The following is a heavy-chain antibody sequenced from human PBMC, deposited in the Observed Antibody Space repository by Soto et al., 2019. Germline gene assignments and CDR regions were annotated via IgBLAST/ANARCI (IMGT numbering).Heavy chain of an antibody. J-gene: IGHJ3*02. CDR2: IIPIFGTA. Sequence: QVQLVQSGAEVKKPGSSVKVSCKASGGTVSSYAISLVRQAPGQGLEWMGGIIPIFGTANYAQKFQGRVTITADESTSTAYMELSSLRSEDTAVYYCARDPKATVDGAFDIWGQGTMGTVSS. CDR3: ARDPKATVDGAFDI. V-gene: IGHV1-69*01. CDR1: GGTVSSYA. D-gene: IGHD4-4*01.